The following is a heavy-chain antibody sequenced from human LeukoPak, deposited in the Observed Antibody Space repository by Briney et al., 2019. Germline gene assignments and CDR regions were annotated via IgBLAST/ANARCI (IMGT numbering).Heavy chain of an antibody. J-gene: IGHJ5*02. CDR3: ARQGANWFDP. CDR2: IYYSGST. V-gene: IGHV4-39*01. Sequence: PSETLSLTCTVSGGTISSSSYYWGWIRQSPGKGLEWIGSIYYSGSTYYNPSLKSRVTMSVDTSKNQFSPKLSSVTAADTAVYYCARQGANWFDPWGQGTLVTVSS. CDR1: GGTISSSSYY. D-gene: IGHD3-16*01.